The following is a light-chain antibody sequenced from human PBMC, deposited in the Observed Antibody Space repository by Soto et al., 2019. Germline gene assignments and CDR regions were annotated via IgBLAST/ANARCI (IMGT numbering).Light chain of an antibody. CDR3: QQRNYWQVT. CDR2: GAS. Sequence: EIVLTHSPGIKSTSPGQKPTICCXXSARLSSVYLAWYQQRPGQPPRLLIYGASNRATGIPARFSGSGSGTDFTLTISSLEPEDFAIYYCQQRNYWQVTFGQGTRLEI. J-gene: IGKJ5*01. CDR1: ARLSSVY. V-gene: IGKV3-11*01.